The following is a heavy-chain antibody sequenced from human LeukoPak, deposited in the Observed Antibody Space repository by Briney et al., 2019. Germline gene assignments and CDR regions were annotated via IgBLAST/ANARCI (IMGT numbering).Heavy chain of an antibody. Sequence: GGSLRLSCAASGFTFSNYGMHWVRQAPGKGLEYVSGITSDGGNTYYANSVRGRFSISRDNSKNTLHLQMGSLRAEDLAVYFCGTDAFDIWGQGTTVTVSS. V-gene: IGHV3-64*01. J-gene: IGHJ3*02. CDR3: GTDAFDI. CDR2: ITSDGGNT. CDR1: GFTFSNYG.